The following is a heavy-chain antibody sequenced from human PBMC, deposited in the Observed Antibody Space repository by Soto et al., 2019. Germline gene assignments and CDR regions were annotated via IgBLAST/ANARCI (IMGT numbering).Heavy chain of an antibody. CDR2: ISGRGGST. CDR3: ASNPTTVTRGYFDS. V-gene: IGHV3-23*01. D-gene: IGHD4-17*01. CDR1: GFTFSSYV. Sequence: EVQLLESGGGLVQPGGSLRLSCAASGFTFSSYVMSWVRQAPGKGLEWVSAISGRGGSTYYADSVKGRFTISRDNSKNTLFLQMNSLRAEDTAVYYCASNPTTVTRGYFDSWGQGTRVTVSS. J-gene: IGHJ4*02.